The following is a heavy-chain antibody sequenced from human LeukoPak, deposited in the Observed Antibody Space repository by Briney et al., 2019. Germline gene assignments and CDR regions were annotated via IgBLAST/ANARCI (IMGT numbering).Heavy chain of an antibody. Sequence: EASVKVSCKASGYIFTSYAINWLRQAPGQGPEWMGWINMYNGHPTYAQGFTGRFVFSLDTSISTAYLQISSLKAEDTAVYYCARDGLVEGVSLFDYWGQGTLVTVSS. V-gene: IGHV7-4-1*02. CDR3: ARDGLVEGVSLFDY. CDR2: INMYNGHP. D-gene: IGHD3-16*01. J-gene: IGHJ4*02. CDR1: GYIFTSYA.